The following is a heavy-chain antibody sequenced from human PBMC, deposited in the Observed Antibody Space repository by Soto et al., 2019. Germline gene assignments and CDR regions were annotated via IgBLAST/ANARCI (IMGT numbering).Heavy chain of an antibody. V-gene: IGHV6-1*01. D-gene: IGHD6-19*01. CDR1: GDSVSSNTAA. CDR3: AMGVARSGFDL. CDR2: TYYRSNWRH. J-gene: IGHJ4*02. Sequence: SPTLSLTCAISGDSVSSNTAAWNWIRSSPSRGLEWLGRTYYRSNWRHDYAVSVKSRITVNPDTSKNHFSLQLNSVTPDDTAVYYRAMGVARSGFDLWGQGTLVTVSS.